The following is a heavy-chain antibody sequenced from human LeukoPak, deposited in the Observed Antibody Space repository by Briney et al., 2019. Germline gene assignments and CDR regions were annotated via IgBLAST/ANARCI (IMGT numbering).Heavy chain of an antibody. CDR2: ITGSSAST. J-gene: IGHJ4*02. D-gene: IGHD3-22*01. Sequence: GGSLRLSCAASGFTFGNYAMSWVRQAPGKGLEWVSSITGSSASTYYADSVKGRFTISRDNSKNTLYLQMNSLRAEDTAVYFCAKLDYYDTHWGQGTLVTVSS. CDR1: GFTFGNYA. CDR3: AKLDYYDTH. V-gene: IGHV3-23*01.